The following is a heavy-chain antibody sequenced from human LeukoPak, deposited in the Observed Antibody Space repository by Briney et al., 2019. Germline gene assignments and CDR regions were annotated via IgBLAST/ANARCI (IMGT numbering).Heavy chain of an antibody. D-gene: IGHD6-6*01. V-gene: IGHV4-39*02. Sequence: SETLSLTCTVSGGSITSSSFHWGWFRQPPGKGLEWIGSLYYRGSTYYNPSLKSRVTISVDTSKNHFSLQLSSVTAADTAVYYCARDRSVGVLPAPPFDFWGQGTLVTVSS. CDR1: GGSITSSSFH. J-gene: IGHJ4*02. CDR2: LYYRGST. CDR3: ARDRSVGVLPAPPFDF.